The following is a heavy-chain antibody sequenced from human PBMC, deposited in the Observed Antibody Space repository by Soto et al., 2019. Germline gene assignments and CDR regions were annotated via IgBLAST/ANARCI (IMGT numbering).Heavy chain of an antibody. CDR1: GGTFSSYT. Sequence: QVQLVQSGAEVKKPGSSVKVSCKASGGTFSSYTISWVRQAPGQGLEWMGRIIPILGIANYAQKFQGRVTITAEKSTITAYMELSSLRSEDTAVYYCANDILTGYYTLWGQGTLVTVSS. CDR3: ANDILTGYYTL. V-gene: IGHV1-69*02. D-gene: IGHD3-9*01. CDR2: IIPILGIA. J-gene: IGHJ4*02.